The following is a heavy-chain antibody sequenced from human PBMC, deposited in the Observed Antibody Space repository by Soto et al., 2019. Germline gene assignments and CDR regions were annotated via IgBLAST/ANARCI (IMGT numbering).Heavy chain of an antibody. CDR1: GYTFTSYY. D-gene: IGHD5-12*01. V-gene: IGHV1-46*01. Sequence: ASVKVSCKASGYTFTSYYMHWVRQAPGQGLEWMGIINPSGGSTSYAQKFQGRVTMTRDTSTSTVYMELSSLRSEDTAVYYCARDRVKMATITDYYYGMDVWGQGTTVTSP. J-gene: IGHJ6*02. CDR3: ARDRVKMATITDYYYGMDV. CDR2: INPSGGST.